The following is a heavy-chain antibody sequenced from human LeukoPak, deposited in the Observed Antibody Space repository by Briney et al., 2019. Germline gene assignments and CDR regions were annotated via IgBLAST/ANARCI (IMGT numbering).Heavy chain of an antibody. D-gene: IGHD3-22*01. Sequence: GASVKVSCKASGYTFTSYYMHWVRQAPGQGLEWMGIINPSGGSTSYAQKFQGGVTMTRDMSTSTVYMELSSLRSEDTAVYYCARAAASSEDAFDIWGQGTMVTVSS. V-gene: IGHV1-46*01. J-gene: IGHJ3*02. CDR2: INPSGGST. CDR3: ARAAASSEDAFDI. CDR1: GYTFTSYY.